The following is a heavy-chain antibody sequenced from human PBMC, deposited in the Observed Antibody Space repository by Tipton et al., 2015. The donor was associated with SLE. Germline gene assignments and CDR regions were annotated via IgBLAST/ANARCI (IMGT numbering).Heavy chain of an antibody. CDR3: ARADFWGGYIDS. CDR1: GGSFSGYY. D-gene: IGHD3-3*01. J-gene: IGHJ4*02. CDR2: FYRIEST. Sequence: TLSLTCAVYGGSFSGYYWTWIRQPAGKGLEWVGRFYRIESTNYNPSLESRVTISLDTSKNQFSLRLSSVTAADTAVYYCARADFWGGYIDSWGQGTLVTVSS. V-gene: IGHV4-59*10.